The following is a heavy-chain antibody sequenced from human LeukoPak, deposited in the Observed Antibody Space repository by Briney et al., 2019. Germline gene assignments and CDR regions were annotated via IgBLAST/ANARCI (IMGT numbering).Heavy chain of an antibody. J-gene: IGHJ5*02. Sequence: SETLSLTCTVSGGSISSYYWSWIRQPAGKGLERIGRIYTSGSTNYNPSLKSRVTISVDKSKNQFSLKLSSVTAADTAVYYCARDRSITIFGVAENWFDPWGQGTLVTVSS. V-gene: IGHV4-4*07. D-gene: IGHD3-3*01. CDR1: GGSISSYY. CDR3: ARDRSITIFGVAENWFDP. CDR2: IYTSGST.